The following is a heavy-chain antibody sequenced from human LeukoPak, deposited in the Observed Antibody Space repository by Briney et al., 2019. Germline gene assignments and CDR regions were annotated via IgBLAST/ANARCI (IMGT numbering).Heavy chain of an antibody. Sequence: ASVKVSCKASGYTFTGYYMHWVRQAPGQGLEWMGWINPYSGGTNYAQKFQGRVTMTRDTSISTAYMELSRLRSDDTAVYYCARVVSASHPFDYWGQGTLVTVSS. J-gene: IGHJ4*02. CDR3: ARVVSASHPFDY. CDR1: GYTFTGYY. V-gene: IGHV1-2*02. D-gene: IGHD3-3*02. CDR2: INPYSGGT.